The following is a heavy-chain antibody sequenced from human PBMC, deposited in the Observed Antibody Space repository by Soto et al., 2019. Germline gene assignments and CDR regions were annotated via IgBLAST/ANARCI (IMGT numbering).Heavy chain of an antibody. V-gene: IGHV3-7*04. Sequence: EVHLVESGGALVQPGGSLRLSCAASGFTFSDYWMTWVRQTPGKGLEGVANMNPGGSEQYYLDSVKGRSTISRDNAKNSLYLQMTNLRGEDTAVYYCTRDLNHDCGPWGQGAQVIVSS. CDR2: MNPGGSEQ. J-gene: IGHJ5*02. CDR1: GFTFSDYW. CDR3: TRDLNHDCGP. D-gene: IGHD2-21*01.